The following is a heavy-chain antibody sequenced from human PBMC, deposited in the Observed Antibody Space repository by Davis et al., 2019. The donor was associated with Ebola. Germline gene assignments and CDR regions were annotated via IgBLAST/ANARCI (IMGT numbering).Heavy chain of an antibody. V-gene: IGHV4-39*01. Sequence: ESLKISCTVSGGSISSSSYYWGWIRQPPGKGLEWIGSIYYSGSTYYNPSLKSRVTISVDTSKNQFSLKLSSVTAADTAVYYCARHTSRFDPWGQGTLVTVSS. CDR2: IYYSGST. J-gene: IGHJ5*02. CDR1: GGSISSSSYY. CDR3: ARHTSRFDP. D-gene: IGHD3-16*01.